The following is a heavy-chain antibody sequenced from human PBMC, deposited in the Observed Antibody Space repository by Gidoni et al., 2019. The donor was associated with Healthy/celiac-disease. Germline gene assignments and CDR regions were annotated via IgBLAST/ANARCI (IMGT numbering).Heavy chain of an antibody. Sequence: QVQLVQSGAEVKKPGASVKVSCKASGYTFTGYHMPWVRQAPGPGLEWLGWINPNSGGTNYEQKFQGRVTMTRDTSISTANMELSRLRSDDTAVYYRARLIEDDSSGYPGNAFDIWGQGTMVTVSS. CDR3: ARLIEDDSSGYPGNAFDI. J-gene: IGHJ3*02. D-gene: IGHD3-22*01. V-gene: IGHV1-2*02. CDR1: GYTFTGYH. CDR2: INPNSGGT.